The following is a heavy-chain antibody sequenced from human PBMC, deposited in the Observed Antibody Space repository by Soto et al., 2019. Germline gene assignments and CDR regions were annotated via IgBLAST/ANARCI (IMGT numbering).Heavy chain of an antibody. D-gene: IGHD2-15*01. Sequence: EVQLVESGGGLVQPGRSLRLSCAASGFNFDDYGMHWVRQAPGKGLEWVSGISYYSGSIGYADSVKGRFTISGDNXKNSLYLQMNSLRAEDTALYYCAKSMGGTANGMDVWGQGTTVTVSS. CDR1: GFNFDDYG. CDR3: AKSMGGTANGMDV. V-gene: IGHV3-9*01. CDR2: ISYYSGSI. J-gene: IGHJ6*02.